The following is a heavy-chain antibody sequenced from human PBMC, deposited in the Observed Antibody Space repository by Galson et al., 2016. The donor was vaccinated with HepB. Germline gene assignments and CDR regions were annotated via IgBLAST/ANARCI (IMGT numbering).Heavy chain of an antibody. Sequence: SLRLSCAASGFPFSSYSMHWVRQAPGKGLVWVSRITSDGCTTTYADSVKGRFTISRDNTKNTLYLQMNSLRAEDTAVYYCVRRREKDYWGQGTLVTVSS. CDR3: VRRREKDY. CDR2: ITSDGCTT. J-gene: IGHJ4*02. CDR1: GFPFSSYS. V-gene: IGHV3-74*01. D-gene: IGHD1-26*01.